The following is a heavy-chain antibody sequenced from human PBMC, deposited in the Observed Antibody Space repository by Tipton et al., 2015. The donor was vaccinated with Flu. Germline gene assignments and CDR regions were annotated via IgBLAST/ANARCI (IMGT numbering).Heavy chain of an antibody. CDR1: GFIFSDYW. D-gene: IGHD6-13*01. CDR2: IKQDGSEK. Sequence: SLRLSCAASGFIFSDYWMIWFRQAPGKGLEWVANIKQDGSEKYYVNSVKGRFTIFRDNARNSLYLQMNSLRTEDTAVYYCARAWAAAGSAWGQGTLVTVSS. V-gene: IGHV3-7*01. CDR3: ARAWAAAGSA. J-gene: IGHJ5*02.